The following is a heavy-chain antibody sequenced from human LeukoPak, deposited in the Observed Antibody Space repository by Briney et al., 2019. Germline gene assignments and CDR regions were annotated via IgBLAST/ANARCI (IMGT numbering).Heavy chain of an antibody. CDR2: IYPGDSDT. CDR1: GYSFTSYW. J-gene: IGHJ4*02. Sequence: GESLKISCKGSGYSFTSYWIGWVRPMPGKGLEWMGIIYPGDSDTRYSPSFQGQVTISADKSISTAYLQWSSLKASDTAMYYCARHRTPVYLEPDYFDYWGQGTLVTVSS. V-gene: IGHV5-51*01. CDR3: ARHRTPVYLEPDYFDY. D-gene: IGHD1-1*01.